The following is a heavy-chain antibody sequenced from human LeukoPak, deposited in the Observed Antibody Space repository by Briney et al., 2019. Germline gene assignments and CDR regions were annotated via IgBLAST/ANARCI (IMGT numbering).Heavy chain of an antibody. V-gene: IGHV3-23*01. Sequence: PGGSLRLSCAASGFTFSSYAMSWVRQAPGKGLEWVSAISGSSGSTYYADSVEGRFTISRDNSKDTLYLQMNSLRAEDTAVYYCAKEKFGGYAAAWDYWGQGTLVTVSS. CDR2: ISGSSGST. CDR1: GFTFSSYA. CDR3: AKEKFGGYAAAWDY. J-gene: IGHJ4*02. D-gene: IGHD2-2*01.